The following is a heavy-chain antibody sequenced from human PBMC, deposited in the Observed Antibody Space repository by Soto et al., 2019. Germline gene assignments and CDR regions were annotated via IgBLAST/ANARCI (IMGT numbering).Heavy chain of an antibody. D-gene: IGHD4-17*01. CDR2: ISGGGGGA. CDR3: AKDPNGDYVGAFDD. CDR1: GLTFSNYA. J-gene: IGHJ3*01. V-gene: IGHV3-23*01. Sequence: EVQLLESGGGLVQPGGSLRLSCAGSGLTFSNYAMVWVRQAPGKGLEWVSAISGGGGGAHYADSVRGRFSISRDNSKNALYLQMNGLRAEDTALYYCAKDPNGDYVGAFDDWGPGTMVTVSS.